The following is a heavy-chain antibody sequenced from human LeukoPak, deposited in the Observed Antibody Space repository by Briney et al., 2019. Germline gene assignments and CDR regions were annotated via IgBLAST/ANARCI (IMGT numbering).Heavy chain of an antibody. J-gene: IGHJ5*02. CDR2: ISSSGSTI. D-gene: IGHD6-13*01. V-gene: IGHV3-48*03. CDR3: ARQPRSSSWYVPHWFDP. CDR1: GFTFSSYE. Sequence: GGSLRLSCAASGFTFSSYEMNWVRQAPGKGLEWVSYISSSGSTIYYADSVKGRFTISRDNAKNSLYLQMNSLRAEDTAVYYCARQPRSSSWYVPHWFDPWGQGTLVPVSS.